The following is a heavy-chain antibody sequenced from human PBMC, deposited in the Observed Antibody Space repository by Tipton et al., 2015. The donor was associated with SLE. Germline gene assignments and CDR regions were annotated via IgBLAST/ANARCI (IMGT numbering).Heavy chain of an antibody. V-gene: IGHV4-38-2*01. CDR2: AYHSGST. CDR1: GYFISSGYY. Sequence: LRLSCAVSGYFISSGYYWGWIRQPPGKGLEWIGIAYHSGSTYYNPSLESRVTISIDTSKNQFSLKLTSVTAADTAVYYCARFHVKSYYEFDCWGQGTLVTVSS. D-gene: IGHD3-10*01. CDR3: ARFHVKSYYEFDC. J-gene: IGHJ4*02.